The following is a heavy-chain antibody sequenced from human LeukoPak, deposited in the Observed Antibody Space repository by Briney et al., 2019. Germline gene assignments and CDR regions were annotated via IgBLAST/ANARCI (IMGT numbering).Heavy chain of an antibody. Sequence: ASVKVSCKASGYTFTSYYMHWVRQAPGQGLEWMGIINPSGGSTSYAQKFQGRVTMTRNTSTSTVYMELSSLRSEDTAVYYCAIGSSLTGYFDYWGQGTLVTVSS. V-gene: IGHV1-46*01. CDR1: GYTFTSYY. CDR2: INPSGGST. J-gene: IGHJ4*02. CDR3: AIGSSLTGYFDY. D-gene: IGHD6-13*01.